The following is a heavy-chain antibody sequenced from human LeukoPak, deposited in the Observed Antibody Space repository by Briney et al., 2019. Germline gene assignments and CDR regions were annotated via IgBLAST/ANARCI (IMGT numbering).Heavy chain of an antibody. J-gene: IGHJ3*02. CDR1: GYSFTSYW. CDR2: IYPGDSDT. D-gene: IGHD3-22*01. CDR3: ARQDDSSGYYRSDDAFDI. V-gene: IGHV5-51*01. Sequence: GESLKISCKGSGYSFTSYWIGWVRQMPGKGLEWMGIIYPGDSDTRYSPSFQGQVTISADKSISTAYLQWSSLKASDTAMYYCARQDDSSGYYRSDDAFDIWGQGTMVTVSS.